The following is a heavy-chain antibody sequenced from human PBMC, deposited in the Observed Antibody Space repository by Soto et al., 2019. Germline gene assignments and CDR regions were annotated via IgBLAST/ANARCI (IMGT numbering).Heavy chain of an antibody. V-gene: IGHV3-74*01. CDR1: GFSFSSHW. CDR3: ASERPFDY. CDR2: INSDGSRT. Sequence: EVQLVESGGGLVQPGGSLRLSCAASGFSFSSHWMHWVRQAPGKGLVWVSRINSDGSRTNYADSVEGRFTISRDNAKNTRYLQMNSLRAVDTAIYYCASERPFDYWGQGTLVTVSS. J-gene: IGHJ4*02.